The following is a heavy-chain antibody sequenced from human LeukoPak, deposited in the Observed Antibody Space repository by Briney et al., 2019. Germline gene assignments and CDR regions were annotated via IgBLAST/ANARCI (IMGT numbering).Heavy chain of an antibody. D-gene: IGHD3-22*01. CDR3: AKHPKAYYYDSSGYRDY. V-gene: IGHV3-23*01. Sequence: GGSLRLSCAASGFTFSSYAMSWVRQAPGKGLEWVSAISGSGGSTYYADSVKGRFTISRDNSKNTLYLQMNSPRAEDTAVYYCAKHPKAYYYDSSGYRDYWGQGTLVTVSS. CDR1: GFTFSSYA. J-gene: IGHJ4*02. CDR2: ISGSGGST.